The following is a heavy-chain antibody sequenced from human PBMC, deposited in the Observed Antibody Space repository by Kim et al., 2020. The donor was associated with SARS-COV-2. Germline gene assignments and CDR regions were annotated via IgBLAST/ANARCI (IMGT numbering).Heavy chain of an antibody. CDR2: IKSKTDGGTT. CDR1: GFTFSNAW. V-gene: IGHV3-15*01. D-gene: IGHD2-15*01. J-gene: IGHJ6*02. CDR3: TTEYCSGGSCYHMRNYYYYYGMDV. Sequence: GGSLRLSCAASGFTFSNAWMSWVRQAPGKGLEWVGRIKSKTDGGTTDYAAPVKGRFTISRDDSKNTLYLQSNSLKTEDTAVYYGTTEYCSGGSCYHMRNYYYYYGMDVWGQGTTVTVSS.